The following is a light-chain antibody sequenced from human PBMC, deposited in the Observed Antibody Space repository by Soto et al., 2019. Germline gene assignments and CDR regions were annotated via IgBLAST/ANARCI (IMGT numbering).Light chain of an antibody. CDR3: SSYTSSSTLV. CDR1: SSDVGAYNS. CDR2: DVS. V-gene: IGLV2-14*01. Sequence: QSALTQPASVSGSPGQSITISCTGTSSDVGAYNSVALYEHNPGKAPKLMIYDVSNRPSGVSSRFSGSKSANTASLSISGLQADDEADYYCSSYTSSSTLVFGTGTKLTVL. J-gene: IGLJ1*01.